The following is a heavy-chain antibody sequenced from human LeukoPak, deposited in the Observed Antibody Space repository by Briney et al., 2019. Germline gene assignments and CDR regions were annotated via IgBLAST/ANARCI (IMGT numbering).Heavy chain of an antibody. J-gene: IGHJ3*02. CDR1: GFRFSYHD. CDR3: ARELGGTKTGGFDI. D-gene: IGHD1-14*01. V-gene: IGHV3-64*02. Sequence: PGGSLRLSCAASGFRFSYHDMHWVRQAPGKGLEFVSSIGAAGAHTFYADSVKGGFPISRDNFQSTMYLQMDGLRPEDSAVYYCARELGGTKTGGFDIWGQGTVVTVSS. CDR2: IGAAGAHT.